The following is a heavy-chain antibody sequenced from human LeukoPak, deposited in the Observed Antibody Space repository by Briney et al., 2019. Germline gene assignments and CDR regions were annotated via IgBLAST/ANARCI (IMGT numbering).Heavy chain of an antibody. D-gene: IGHD2-21*01. Sequence: GGSLRLSCAASGFTFNNYAMGWVRQPPGKGLEWLSAIDGGGDATKYADSVKGRFTTSRDNSKNTLSLQMNSLRVEDTAIYYCAKSDCGSDGCKLLNYWGQGILVTVSS. CDR2: IDGGGDAT. J-gene: IGHJ4*02. CDR3: AKSDCGSDGCKLLNY. CDR1: GFTFNNYA. V-gene: IGHV3-23*01.